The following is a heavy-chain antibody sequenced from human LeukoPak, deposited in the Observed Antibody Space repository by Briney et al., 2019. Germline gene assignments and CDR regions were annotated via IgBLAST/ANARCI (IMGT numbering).Heavy chain of an antibody. CDR2: ISDNIENT. D-gene: IGHD2-2*03. Sequence: GGSLRLSCAASGFPFSSYVMGWVCQAPGKGLEWVSVISDNIENTYYADSVKGRFTISRDNSKNTLYLQMNSLGAEDTAIYYCATLGFCTSTSCSFVNWGQGTLVTVSS. CDR3: ATLGFCTSTSCSFVN. J-gene: IGHJ4*02. CDR1: GFPFSSYV. V-gene: IGHV3-23*01.